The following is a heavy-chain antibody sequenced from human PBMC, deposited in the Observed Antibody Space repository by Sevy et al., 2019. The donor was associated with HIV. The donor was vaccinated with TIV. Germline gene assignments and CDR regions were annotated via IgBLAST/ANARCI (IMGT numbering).Heavy chain of an antibody. CDR2: IYHSGNT. CDR1: GGSITSHNW. V-gene: IGHV4-4*02. J-gene: IGHJ6*02. CDR3: ARDLKESDYYGMDV. Sequence: TLSLTCAVSGGSITSHNWWSWVRQPPGKGLEWIGEIYHSGNTNYNPSLESPVTISVDKSNNQFSLKLSSVTAADTAVYYCARDLKESDYYGMDVWGQGTTVTVSS.